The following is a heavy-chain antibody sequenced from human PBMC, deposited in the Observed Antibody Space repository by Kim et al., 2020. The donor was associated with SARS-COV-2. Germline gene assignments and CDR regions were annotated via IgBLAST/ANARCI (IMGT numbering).Heavy chain of an antibody. CDR2: IGTAGDT. Sequence: GGSLRLSCAASGFTFSSYDMHWVRQAPGKGLEWVSAIGTAGDTYYPGSVKGRFTISRENAKNSLYLQMNSLRAGDTAVYYCARGALRLSTSVQRRYNWFDPWGQGTLVTVSS. D-gene: IGHD5-12*01. J-gene: IGHJ5*02. V-gene: IGHV3-13*01. CDR1: GFTFSSYD. CDR3: ARGALRLSTSVQRRYNWFDP.